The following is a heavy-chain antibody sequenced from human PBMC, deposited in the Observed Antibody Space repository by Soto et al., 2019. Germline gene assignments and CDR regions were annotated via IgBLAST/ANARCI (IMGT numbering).Heavy chain of an antibody. D-gene: IGHD3-16*01. Sequence: QVQLVQSGAEVKKPGASVKVSCKASGYTFTGHYMHWVRQAPGGGLEWMGWIGPNSGVTNYAQKFQGRVSMTRDTSISTVYMELTRLTSDDTAVYFCAREGELVAAAPDFWGQGTLVTVSS. V-gene: IGHV1-2*02. CDR3: AREGELVAAAPDF. CDR2: IGPNSGVT. CDR1: GYTFTGHY. J-gene: IGHJ4*02.